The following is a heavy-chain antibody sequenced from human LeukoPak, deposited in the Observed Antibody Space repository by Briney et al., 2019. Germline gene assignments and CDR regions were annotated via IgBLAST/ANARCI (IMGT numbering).Heavy chain of an antibody. J-gene: IGHJ4*02. Sequence: GGSLRLSCAASGFTFSSYSMNWVRQAPGKGLEWVSYISSSSSTIYYADSVKGRFTISRDNAKNSLYLQMNSLRAEDTAVYYCAPGGSGSYSDYWGQGTLVTVSS. CDR2: ISSSSSTI. CDR3: APGGSGSYSDY. V-gene: IGHV3-48*04. CDR1: GFTFSSYS. D-gene: IGHD1-26*01.